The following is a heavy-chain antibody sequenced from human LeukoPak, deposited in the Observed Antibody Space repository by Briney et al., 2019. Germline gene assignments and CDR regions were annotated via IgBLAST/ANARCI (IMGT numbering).Heavy chain of an antibody. D-gene: IGHD3-22*01. CDR2: ISSSSSYI. J-gene: IGHJ3*02. Sequence: PGGSLRLSCAASGFTFSSYSMNWVRQAPGKGLEWVSSISSSSSYIYYADSVKGRFTISRDNAKNSLYLQMNSLRAEDTAVYYCARAGHWGSYYSDSSGYPDAFDMWGQGTLVTVSS. V-gene: IGHV3-21*01. CDR3: ARAGHWGSYYSDSSGYPDAFDM. CDR1: GFTFSSYS.